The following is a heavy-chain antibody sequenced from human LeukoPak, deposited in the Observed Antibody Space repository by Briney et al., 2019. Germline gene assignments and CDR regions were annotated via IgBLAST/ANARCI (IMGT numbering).Heavy chain of an antibody. D-gene: IGHD5-12*01. CDR2: IYYSGST. V-gene: IGHV4-59*08. CDR3: ASGMVATTFDY. CDR1: GGSFSGYY. J-gene: IGHJ4*02. Sequence: SETLSLTCAVYGGSFSGYYWSWIRQPPGKGLEWIGYIYYSGSTNYNPSLKSRVTISVDTSKNQFSLKLSSVTAADTAVYYCASGMVATTFDYWGQGTLVTVSS.